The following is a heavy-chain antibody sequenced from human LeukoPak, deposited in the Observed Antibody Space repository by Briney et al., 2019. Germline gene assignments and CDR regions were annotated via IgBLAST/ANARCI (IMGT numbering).Heavy chain of an antibody. CDR2: ISGSGGST. Sequence: GGSLRLSSAASGFTLISYALSWVRQAPGRGLEWVSAISGSGGSTYYADSVKGRFTISRDNSKNTLYLQMNSLRAEDTAVYYCAKDRGYCSSTRCYEPFDYWGQGTLVTVSS. D-gene: IGHD2-2*01. J-gene: IGHJ4*02. V-gene: IGHV3-23*01. CDR3: AKDRGYCSSTRCYEPFDY. CDR1: GFTLISYA.